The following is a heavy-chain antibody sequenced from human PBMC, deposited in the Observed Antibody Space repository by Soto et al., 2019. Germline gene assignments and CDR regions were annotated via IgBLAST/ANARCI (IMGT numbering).Heavy chain of an antibody. D-gene: IGHD3-22*01. J-gene: IGHJ4*02. CDR1: GFTFSSYG. Sequence: PGGSLRLSCAASGFTFSSYGMHWVRQAPGKGLEWVAVISYDGSNKYYADSVKGRFTISRDNSKNTLYLQMNSLRPEDTAVYYCAKYAYYSDSSGYLDYWGQGTLVTVSS. CDR3: AKYAYYSDSSGYLDY. CDR2: ISYDGSNK. V-gene: IGHV3-30*18.